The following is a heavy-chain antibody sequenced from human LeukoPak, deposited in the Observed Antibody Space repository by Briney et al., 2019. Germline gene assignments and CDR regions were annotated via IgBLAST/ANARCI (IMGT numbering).Heavy chain of an antibody. V-gene: IGHV3-53*01. CDR2: MYSGGST. CDR1: GFTVSNNY. Sequence: GGSLRLSCAVSGFTVSNNYMSWVRQAPGKGLEWVSVMYSGGSTYYADSVKGRFTISRDNSKNTVYLQMDSLRAEDTAVYYCARLDVVAGRAYWGLGTLVTVSS. D-gene: IGHD6-19*01. CDR3: ARLDVVAGRAY. J-gene: IGHJ4*02.